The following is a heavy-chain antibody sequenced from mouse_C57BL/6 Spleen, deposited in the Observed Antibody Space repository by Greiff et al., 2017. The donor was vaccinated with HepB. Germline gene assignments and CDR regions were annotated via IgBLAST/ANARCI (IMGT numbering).Heavy chain of an antibody. CDR1: GFSLSTSGMG. Sequence: QVQLKESGPGILQSSQTLSLTCSFSGFSLSTSGMGVSWIRQPSGKGLEWLAHIYWDDDKRYNPSLKSRLTISKDTSRNQVFLKITSVNTADTATYYCAITAIVARNAIDYWGQGTSVTVSS. CDR2: IYWDDDK. D-gene: IGHD1-1*01. CDR3: AITAIVARNAIDY. J-gene: IGHJ4*01. V-gene: IGHV8-12*01.